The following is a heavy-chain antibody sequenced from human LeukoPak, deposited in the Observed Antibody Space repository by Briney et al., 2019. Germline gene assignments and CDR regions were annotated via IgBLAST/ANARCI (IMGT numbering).Heavy chain of an antibody. V-gene: IGHV3-23*01. D-gene: IGHD3-16*01. CDR1: GFTFSSYA. CDR3: ARSFGGLHYHGMDV. CDR2: ISGTGGST. J-gene: IGHJ6*02. Sequence: GGSLRLSCAASGFTFSSYAMSWVRQAPWKGLEWVSGISGTGGSTYYADSVKGRFTISRDNSKNTLYLQMNSLRAEDTALYYRARSFGGLHYHGMDVWGQGTTVTVSS.